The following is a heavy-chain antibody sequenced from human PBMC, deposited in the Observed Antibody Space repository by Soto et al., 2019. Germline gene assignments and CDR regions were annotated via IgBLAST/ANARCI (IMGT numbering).Heavy chain of an antibody. CDR3: AREGVGATSIKFDY. Sequence: PGGSLRLSCAASGFTFSSYAMHWVRQAPGKGLEWVAVISYDGSNKYYADSVKGRFTISRDNSKNTLYLQMNSLRAEDTAVYYCAREGVGATSIKFDYWGQGTLVTVSS. CDR1: GFTFSSYA. J-gene: IGHJ4*02. CDR2: ISYDGSNK. V-gene: IGHV3-30-3*01. D-gene: IGHD1-26*01.